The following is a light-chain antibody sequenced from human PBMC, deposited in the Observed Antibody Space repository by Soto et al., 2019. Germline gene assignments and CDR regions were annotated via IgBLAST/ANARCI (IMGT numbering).Light chain of an antibody. V-gene: IGKV1-39*01. CDR1: QSISSY. CDR2: GAS. CDR3: QQNYNTPTWT. Sequence: DIQVTQSPSSLSASVGDRITITCQASQSISSYLNWYQHKLGKAPKLLISGASTLQSGVPSRFSGRGSGTDFTLTISSLQPEDFATYYCQQNYNTPTWTFGQGTKVEVK. J-gene: IGKJ1*01.